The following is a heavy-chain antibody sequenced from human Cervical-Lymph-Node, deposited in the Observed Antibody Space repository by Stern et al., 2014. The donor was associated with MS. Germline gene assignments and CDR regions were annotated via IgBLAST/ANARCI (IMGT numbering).Heavy chain of an antibody. Sequence: QVQLVQSGPEVKKPGASVKVSCKASGYTFISYGYTWVRQAPGQGLEWLGWISAYNGDTKSAQNLQGRVTMTTDTSTSTAYMELRSLRSDDTAAYYCARDFGDDAPDALDIWGQGTLVTVSS. J-gene: IGHJ3*02. CDR1: GYTFISYG. D-gene: IGHD4-17*01. CDR3: ARDFGDDAPDALDI. V-gene: IGHV1-18*01. CDR2: ISAYNGDT.